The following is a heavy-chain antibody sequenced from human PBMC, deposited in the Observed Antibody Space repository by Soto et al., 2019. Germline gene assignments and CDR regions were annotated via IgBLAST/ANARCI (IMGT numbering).Heavy chain of an antibody. CDR3: AGLRGPWRYNYETRGNWAFDY. J-gene: IGHJ4*02. Sequence: SETLSLTCTVSGGSISSYYWSWIRQPPGKGLEWIGYIYYSGSTNYSPSLKSRVTMSVDTSKNQFSLKLSSVTAADTAVYYCAGLRGPWRYNYETRGNWAFDYGGQGTLVTVSS. V-gene: IGHV4-59*01. CDR2: IYYSGST. CDR1: GGSISSYY. D-gene: IGHD5-18*01.